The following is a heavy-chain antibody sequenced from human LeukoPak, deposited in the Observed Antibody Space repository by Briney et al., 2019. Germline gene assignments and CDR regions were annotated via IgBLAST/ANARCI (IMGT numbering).Heavy chain of an antibody. V-gene: IGHV4-59*08. D-gene: IGHD6-13*01. J-gene: IGHJ4*02. CDR2: IYYSGSN. Sequence: SETLSLTCIVSGGSISSYYWSWVRHPPGKGLEWIGYIYYSGSNNYNPSLKSRVTISVDTSKNQFSLKLNSVTAADTAVYYCARHLYTSSPFDYWGQGTQVTVSS. CDR3: ARHLYTSSPFDY. CDR1: GGSISSYY.